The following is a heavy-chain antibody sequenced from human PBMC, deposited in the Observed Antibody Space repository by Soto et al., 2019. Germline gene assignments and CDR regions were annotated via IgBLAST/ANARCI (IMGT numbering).Heavy chain of an antibody. CDR1: GFTFRTAG. V-gene: IGHV3-15*01. CDR2: IKSKTDGGTT. J-gene: IGHJ4*02. CDR3: TTDWALLYFISVPHY. D-gene: IGHD3-10*01. Sequence: EVQLVESGGGLVKPGGSLKLSVPASGFTFRTAGLGGSRQAPGKGLDWVGRIKSKTDGGTTDYAAPVKGRFTISRDDSKNTLYLQMNSLKTEDTAVYYCTTDWALLYFISVPHYWGQGTLVTVSS.